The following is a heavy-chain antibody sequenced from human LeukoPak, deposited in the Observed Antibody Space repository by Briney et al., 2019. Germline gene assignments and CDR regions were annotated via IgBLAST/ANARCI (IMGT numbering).Heavy chain of an antibody. J-gene: IGHJ4*02. CDR1: GFRFSSYA. D-gene: IGHD6-19*01. V-gene: IGHV3-23*01. CDR2: ISGSGGTT. Sequence: PGGSLRLSCAASGFRFSSYAMTCVRQAPGKGLEWVSIISGSGGTTYYADSVKGRFAISRDNSKNTLYLQMSSLRVEDTAVYYCASHISGWSQGPDYWGQGSLVTVSS. CDR3: ASHISGWSQGPDY.